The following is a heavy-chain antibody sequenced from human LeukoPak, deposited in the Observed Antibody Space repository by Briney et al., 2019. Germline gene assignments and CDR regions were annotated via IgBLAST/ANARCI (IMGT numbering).Heavy chain of an antibody. D-gene: IGHD3-3*02. J-gene: IGHJ2*01. V-gene: IGHV3-53*01. Sequence: PGGSLRLSCAASGFSVSLNYMNWVRQAPGKGLEWVSILYSGSDTYYADSVKGRFTISRDSSKNMLFLHMNSPRAEDTAVYYCARVGDHFHWYLDLWGRGTLVTVSS. CDR2: LYSGSDT. CDR1: GFSVSLNY. CDR3: ARVGDHFHWYLDL.